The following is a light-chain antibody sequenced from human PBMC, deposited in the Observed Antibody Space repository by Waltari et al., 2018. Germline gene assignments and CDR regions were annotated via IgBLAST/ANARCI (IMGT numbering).Light chain of an antibody. J-gene: IGLJ3*02. V-gene: IGLV5-45*01. CDR3: MILYNNAVV. CDR2: YKPDSGT. CDR1: SDINVCTYK. Sequence: QAVLTQPASLHASPGASARLTSPLPSDINVCTYKIYWKQQRPGSPPQFLVKYKPDSGTQLGSGVPSRFSGSKDTSANAGILLISGLQSEDEADYYCMILYNNAVVFGGGTKVTVL.